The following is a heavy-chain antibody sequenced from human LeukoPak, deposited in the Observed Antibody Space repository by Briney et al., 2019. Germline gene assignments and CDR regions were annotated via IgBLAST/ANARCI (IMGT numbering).Heavy chain of an antibody. D-gene: IGHD5-24*01. J-gene: IGHJ4*02. CDR2: INWNGGRT. CDR3: AKSGYNRFDY. CDR1: GFKFEDYG. Sequence: GGSLRLSCAASGFKFEDYGMTWVRQAPGKGLEWVSGINWNGGRTGYADSVKGRFTISRDNSKNTLYLQMNSLRADDTAVYYCAKSGYNRFDYWGQGTLVTVSS. V-gene: IGHV3-20*04.